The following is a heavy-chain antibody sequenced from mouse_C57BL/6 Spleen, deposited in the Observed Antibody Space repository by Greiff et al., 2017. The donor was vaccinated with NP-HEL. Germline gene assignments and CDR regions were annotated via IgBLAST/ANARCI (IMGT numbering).Heavy chain of an antibody. J-gene: IGHJ4*01. CDR1: GYSFTGYY. CDR3: ARRDWGNLRYYAMDY. Sequence: EVQLKQSGPELVKPGASVKISCKASGYSFTGYYMNWVKQSPEKSLEWIGEINPSTGGTTYNQKFKAKATLTVDKSSSTAYMQLKSLTSEDSAVYYCARRDWGNLRYYAMDYWGQGTSVTVSS. CDR2: INPSTGGT. D-gene: IGHD2-1*01. V-gene: IGHV1-42*01.